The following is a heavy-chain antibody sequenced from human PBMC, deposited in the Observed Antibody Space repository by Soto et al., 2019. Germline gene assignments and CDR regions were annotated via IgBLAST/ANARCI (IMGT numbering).Heavy chain of an antibody. CDR2: IYTSGST. J-gene: IGHJ4*02. CDR3: ARGLPLAAAGSTTVFDY. D-gene: IGHD6-13*01. CDR1: GGSISSYY. Sequence: SETLSLTCTVPGGSISSYYWSWIRQPAGKGLEWIGRIYTSGSTNYNPSLKSRVTMSVDTSKNQFSLKLSSVTAADTAVYYCARGLPLAAAGSTTVFDYWGQGTLVTVSS. V-gene: IGHV4-4*07.